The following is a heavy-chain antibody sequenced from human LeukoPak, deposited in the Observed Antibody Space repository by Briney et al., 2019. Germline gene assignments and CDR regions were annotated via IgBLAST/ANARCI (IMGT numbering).Heavy chain of an antibody. V-gene: IGHV3-23*01. D-gene: IGHD5-18*01. Sequence: GGSLRLSCAASGFTFSNYVMTWVRQAPGKGLEWVSGISGSGGSTYYADPVKGRFTISRDNSKNTLYLQMNSLRAEDTAVYYCAKDMGYSYGYGDYWGQGTLVTVSS. CDR3: AKDMGYSYGYGDY. J-gene: IGHJ4*02. CDR2: ISGSGGST. CDR1: GFTFSNYV.